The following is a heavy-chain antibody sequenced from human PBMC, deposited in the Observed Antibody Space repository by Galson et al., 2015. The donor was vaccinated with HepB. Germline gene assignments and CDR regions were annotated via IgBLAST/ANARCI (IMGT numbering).Heavy chain of an antibody. Sequence: SLRLSCAASGFTFSSYAMHWVRQAPGKGLEYVSAISSNGGSTYYADSVKGRFTISRDNSKNTLYLQMSSLRAEDTAVYYCVKDPDRNYYDSSPGGVGAFDIWGQGTMVTVSS. J-gene: IGHJ3*02. D-gene: IGHD3-22*01. CDR2: ISSNGGST. CDR1: GFTFSSYA. CDR3: VKDPDRNYYDSSPGGVGAFDI. V-gene: IGHV3-64D*06.